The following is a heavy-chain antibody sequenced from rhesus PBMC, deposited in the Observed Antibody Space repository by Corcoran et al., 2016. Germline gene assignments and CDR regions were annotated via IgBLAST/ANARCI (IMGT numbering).Heavy chain of an antibody. D-gene: IGHD6-31*01. V-gene: IGHV4-127*01. CDR2: ISSGSGSTT. CDR1: GYSISSGYG. Sequence: QVQLQESGPGLVKPSETLSLTCAVSGYSISSGYGWSWIRQPPGKGLEWVSSISSGSGSTTLYPASSKGRFTISRDKAKNTVYLQMNSLRAEDTAVYYCARHSAAADFDYWGQGALVTVSS. CDR3: ARHSAAADFDY. J-gene: IGHJ4*01.